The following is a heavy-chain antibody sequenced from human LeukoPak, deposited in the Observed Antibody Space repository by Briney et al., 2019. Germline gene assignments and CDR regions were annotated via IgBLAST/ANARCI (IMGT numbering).Heavy chain of an antibody. V-gene: IGHV4-4*07. D-gene: IGHD5-12*01. Sequence: KTSETLSLTCTVSGGSTSSYYWSWIRQPAGKGLEWIGRINTRGSTNYNPSLKSRGTMSVDTSKNQFSLKLSSVTAADTAVYYCARSHDIGPYYFDYWGQGTLVTVSS. CDR2: INTRGST. CDR1: GGSTSSYY. CDR3: ARSHDIGPYYFDY. J-gene: IGHJ4*02.